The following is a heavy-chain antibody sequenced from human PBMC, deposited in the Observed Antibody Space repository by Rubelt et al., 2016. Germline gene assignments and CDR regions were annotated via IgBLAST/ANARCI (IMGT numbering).Heavy chain of an antibody. CDR1: GGSFSGYY. Sequence: QVQLQQWGAGLLKPSETLSLTCAVYGGSFSGYYWSWIRQPPGKGLEWIGEINHSGSTNYNPSLKGRVTIPVDTSKSQFSLKLSSVTAADTAVYDCARGNFWSGYPLDYWGQGTLVTVSS. D-gene: IGHD3-3*01. J-gene: IGHJ4*02. CDR2: INHSGST. V-gene: IGHV4-34*01. CDR3: ARGNFWSGYPLDY.